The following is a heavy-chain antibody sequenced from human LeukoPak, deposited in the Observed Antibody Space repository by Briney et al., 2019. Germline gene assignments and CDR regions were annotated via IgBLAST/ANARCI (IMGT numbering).Heavy chain of an antibody. CDR3: ARENQYYDILTGYYIIQGEMDY. J-gene: IGHJ4*02. CDR1: GGSISNYY. V-gene: IGHV4-59*12. CDR2: IHYSGST. D-gene: IGHD3-9*01. Sequence: SETLSLTCTDSGGSISNYYWSWIRQPPGKGLEWIGYIHYSGSTNYNPSLKSRVTISVDTSKNQFSLKLSSVTAADRAVYYCARENQYYDILTGYYIIQGEMDYWGQGTLVTVSS.